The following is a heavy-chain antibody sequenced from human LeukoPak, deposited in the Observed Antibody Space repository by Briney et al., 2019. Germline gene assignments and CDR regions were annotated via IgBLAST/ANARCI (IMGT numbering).Heavy chain of an antibody. J-gene: IGHJ6*02. D-gene: IGHD6-13*01. CDR2: IYTSGST. Sequence: PSETLSLTCTVSGGSISSYYWSWIRQPAGKGLEWIGRIYTSGSTNYNPSLKSRVTMSVDTSKNQFSLKLSSVTAADTAVYYCARRQLVRDYYYYYGMDVWGQGTTVTVSS. CDR3: ARRQLVRDYYYYYGMDV. V-gene: IGHV4-4*07. CDR1: GGSISSYY.